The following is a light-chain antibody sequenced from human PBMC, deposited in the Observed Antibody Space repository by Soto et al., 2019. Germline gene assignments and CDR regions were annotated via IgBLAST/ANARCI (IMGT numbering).Light chain of an antibody. CDR2: DAS. Sequence: EIVLTQSPATLSVSPGERATLSCRASQSVSTYLAWYQQRPGQVPRLLIYDASDRATGIPARFSGSGSGTDFTLTISSLEPEDFAVYYCQQRSNWPLTFGGGTKVEIK. V-gene: IGKV3-11*01. CDR1: QSVSTY. J-gene: IGKJ4*01. CDR3: QQRSNWPLT.